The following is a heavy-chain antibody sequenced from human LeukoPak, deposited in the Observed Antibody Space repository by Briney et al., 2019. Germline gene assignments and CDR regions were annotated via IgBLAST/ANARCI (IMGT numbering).Heavy chain of an antibody. V-gene: IGHV1-69*13. CDR3: ARDPTRITIFGVAPRAWFDP. D-gene: IGHD3-3*01. CDR2: IIPIFSTA. Sequence: AAGKVSCTASGGSFSIYTISWVRQAPGQGLEWMGGIIPIFSTANYAQKLQGRVTITADESTSTAYMELSSLRSEDTAVYYCARDPTRITIFGVAPRAWFDPWGQGTLVTVSS. J-gene: IGHJ5*02. CDR1: GGSFSIYT.